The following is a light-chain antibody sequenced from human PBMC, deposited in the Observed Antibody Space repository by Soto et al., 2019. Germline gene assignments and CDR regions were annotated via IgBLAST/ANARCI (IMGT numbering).Light chain of an antibody. V-gene: IGLV2-8*01. Sequence: QSALTQPPSASGSPGQSVTISCTGSSSDVGGHNHVSWYQQHPGKAPKLMIYEVSKRPSGVPDRFSGSKSVNTASLTVSGLQAEDVADYYCSSYAGSMNLIFGGGTKLTVL. J-gene: IGLJ2*01. CDR2: EVS. CDR1: SSDVGGHNH. CDR3: SSYAGSMNLI.